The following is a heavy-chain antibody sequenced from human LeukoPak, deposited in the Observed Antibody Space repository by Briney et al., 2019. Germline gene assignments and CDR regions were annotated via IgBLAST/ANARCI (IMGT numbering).Heavy chain of an antibody. CDR1: GDSVSSNSAA. V-gene: IGHV6-1*01. CDR3: ARVGYSYGFQLSSHYYYYMDV. D-gene: IGHD5-18*01. Sequence: SQTLSLTCAISGDSVSSNSAAWNWIKQSPSRGLEWLGRTYYRSKWYNDYAVSVKSRITINPDTSKNQFSLQLNSVTAADTAVYYCARVGYSYGFQLSSHYYYYMDVWGKGTTVTVSS. CDR2: TYYRSKWYN. J-gene: IGHJ6*03.